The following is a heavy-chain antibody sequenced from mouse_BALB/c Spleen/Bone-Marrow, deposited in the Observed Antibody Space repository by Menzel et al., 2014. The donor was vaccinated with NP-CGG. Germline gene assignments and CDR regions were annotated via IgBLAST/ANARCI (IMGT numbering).Heavy chain of an antibody. Sequence: DVQLQESGTVLARPGASVKMSCKASGYTFINYWMHWVKQRPGQGLEWIGAIYPGNRDTSYNQKFKAKAKLTAVTSTSTAYMELSSLTNEDSAIYYCTCCYYDYDGLGCFAYWGQGTLVTVSA. J-gene: IGHJ3*01. CDR2: IYPGNRDT. CDR3: TCCYYDYDGLGCFAY. D-gene: IGHD2-4*01. V-gene: IGHV1-5*01. CDR1: GYTFINYW.